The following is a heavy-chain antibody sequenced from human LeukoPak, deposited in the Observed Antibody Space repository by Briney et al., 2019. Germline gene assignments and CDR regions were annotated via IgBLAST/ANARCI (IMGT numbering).Heavy chain of an antibody. CDR1: GVSISSYY. CDR2: IYYSGST. V-gene: IGHV4-59*01. Sequence: PSETLSLTCAVSGVSISSYYWRWIRQPPGKGLEWIGHIYYSGSTNYNPSLKSRVTIAVDTTKNQFSRKLSSVAAEDRAVYYCARGDRRGWYEGYWGQGTLVTVSS. CDR3: ARGDRRGWYEGY. D-gene: IGHD6-19*01. J-gene: IGHJ4*02.